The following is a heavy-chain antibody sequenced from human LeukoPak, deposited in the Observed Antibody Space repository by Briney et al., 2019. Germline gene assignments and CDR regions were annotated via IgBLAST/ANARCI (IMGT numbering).Heavy chain of an antibody. J-gene: IGHJ4*02. Sequence: PSETLSLTCDVSGGSVSSGGYSWTWIRQPPGKGLEWIGYIYSSGNTYYNPSLKSRITISIDTSRNQFSLRLSSVTAADTAVYFCAREGGTDYYDSRGQRVFYFDYWGQGTLVTVSS. V-gene: IGHV4-30-4*07. CDR3: AREGGTDYYDSRGQRVFYFDY. CDR2: IYSSGNT. CDR1: GGSVSSGGYS. D-gene: IGHD3-22*01.